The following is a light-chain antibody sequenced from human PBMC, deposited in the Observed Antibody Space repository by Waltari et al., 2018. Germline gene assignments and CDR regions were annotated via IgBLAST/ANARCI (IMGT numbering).Light chain of an antibody. V-gene: IGLV1-47*01. CDR1: SSNIGSNY. CDR3: AAWDDSLREV. CDR2: RNE. Sequence: QSVLTQPPSASGTPGQRVTISCSGSSSNIGSNYVYWYQQLPGTAPKLLIYRNERRPSGVPDRFSGSKSCTSASLAISGLRSEYEANYYCAAWDDSLREVFGGGTRLTVL. J-gene: IGLJ3*02.